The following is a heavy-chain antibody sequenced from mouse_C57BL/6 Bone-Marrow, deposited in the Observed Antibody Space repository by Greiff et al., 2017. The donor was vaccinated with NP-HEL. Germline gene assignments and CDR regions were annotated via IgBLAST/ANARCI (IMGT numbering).Heavy chain of an antibody. D-gene: IGHD3-2*02. Sequence: QVQLQQPGAELVMPGASVKLSCKASGYTFTSYWMHWVKQRPGQGLEWIGEINPSDSYINYTHKFKGKSTFTVANSSSTAYMQLRSLTSEDAAVDYYEREWTAQATGALDYWGQGTSVTVSA. V-gene: IGHV1-69*01. J-gene: IGHJ4*01. CDR3: EREWTAQATGALDY. CDR2: INPSDSYI. CDR1: GYTFTSYW.